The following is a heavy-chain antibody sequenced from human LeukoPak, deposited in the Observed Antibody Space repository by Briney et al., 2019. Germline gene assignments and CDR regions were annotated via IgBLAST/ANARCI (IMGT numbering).Heavy chain of an antibody. D-gene: IGHD2-15*01. CDR3: AKAPVTTCRGAFCYPFDY. CDR1: GFTFSDYY. Sequence: GGSLRLSCAASGFTFSDYYMSWIRQASGKGLEWVSYISSSGSTIYYADSVKGRFTISRDSSKNTLFLQMNRLRPEDAAVYYCAKAPVTTCRGAFCYPFDYWGLGTLVTVSS. CDR2: ISSSGSTI. V-gene: IGHV3-11*01. J-gene: IGHJ4*02.